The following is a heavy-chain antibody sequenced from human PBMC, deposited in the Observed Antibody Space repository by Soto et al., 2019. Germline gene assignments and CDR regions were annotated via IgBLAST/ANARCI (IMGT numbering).Heavy chain of an antibody. CDR3: AKTEFQPAALYY. CDR2: IRGSGGST. D-gene: IGHD2-2*01. Sequence: PGGSLRLSCAASGFTFSSYAMGWVRQAPGKGLEGVSAIRGSGGSTYYADSVKGRFTISRDNSKYTLYLQMNSLIAEDTAVYYSAKTEFQPAALYYWGQGTLVTVSS. CDR1: GFTFSSYA. V-gene: IGHV3-23*01. J-gene: IGHJ4*02.